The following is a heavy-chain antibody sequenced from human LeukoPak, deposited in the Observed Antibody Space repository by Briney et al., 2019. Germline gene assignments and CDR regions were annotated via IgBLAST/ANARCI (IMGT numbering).Heavy chain of an antibody. V-gene: IGHV3-23*01. CDR1: GFTFSSYA. CDR3: AKTPLGYCSSTSCYY. CDR2: ISGSGGST. Sequence: GGSLRLSCAASGFTFSSYAMSWVRQAPGKGLEWVSAISGSGGSTYCADSVKGRFTISRDNSKSTLYLQMNSLRAEDTAVYYCAKTPLGYCSSTSCYYWGQGTLVTVSS. D-gene: IGHD2-2*01. J-gene: IGHJ4*02.